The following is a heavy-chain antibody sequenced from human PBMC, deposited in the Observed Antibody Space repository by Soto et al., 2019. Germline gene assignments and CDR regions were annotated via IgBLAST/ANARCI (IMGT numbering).Heavy chain of an antibody. V-gene: IGHV4-30-2*01. CDR3: ARGDQYYYGSGSYNNWFDP. J-gene: IGHJ5*02. D-gene: IGHD3-10*01. CDR1: GGSIRSGGYS. CDR2: IYHSGST. Sequence: PSETLSLTCAVSGGSIRSGGYSWSWIRQPPGKGLEWIGYIYHSGSTYYNPSLKSRVTISVDRSKNQFSLKLSSVTAADTAVYYCARGDQYYYGSGSYNNWFDPWGQGTLVTVSS.